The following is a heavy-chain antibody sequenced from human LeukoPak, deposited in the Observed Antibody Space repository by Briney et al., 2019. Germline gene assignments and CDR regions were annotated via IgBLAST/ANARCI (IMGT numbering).Heavy chain of an antibody. CDR3: ARVVDTAPYYFDY. CDR1: GGSFSGYY. D-gene: IGHD5-18*01. J-gene: IGHJ4*02. CDR2: IYHSGST. Sequence: SETLSLTCAVYGGSFSGYYWSWIRQPPGKGLQWIGEIYHSGSTSYNPSLKSRVTIAVDKSRNQFSLKLTSVIAADTAVYYCARVVDTAPYYFDYWGQGTLVTVSS. V-gene: IGHV4-34*01.